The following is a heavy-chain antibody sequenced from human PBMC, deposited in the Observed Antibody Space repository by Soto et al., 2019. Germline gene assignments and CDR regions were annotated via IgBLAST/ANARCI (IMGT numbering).Heavy chain of an antibody. D-gene: IGHD5-12*01. J-gene: IGHJ4*02. CDR3: AGEADRRWLHVIDY. V-gene: IGHV1-69*01. CDR2: IITLLGTT. Sequence: QVQLVQSGAEVKKPGSSVKVSCMASGGTFSTYGVSWVRQAPGQGLEWMGGIITLLGTTNYAQRFQGRVTISVDESMTTAYMEMRRLRSDDTAVYFCAGEADRRWLHVIDYWGQGTLVTVSS. CDR1: GGTFSTYG.